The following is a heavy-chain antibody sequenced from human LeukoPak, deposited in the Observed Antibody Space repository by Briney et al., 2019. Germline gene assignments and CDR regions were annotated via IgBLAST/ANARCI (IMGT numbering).Heavy chain of an antibody. CDR1: GFTFSSYA. Sequence: SGRSLRLSCAASGFTFSSYAMHWVRQAPGKGLEWVAVISYDGSNKYYADSVKGRFTISRDNSKNTLYLQMNSLRAEDTAVYYCARGGSYAYSGDFDYWGQGTLVTVSS. CDR3: ARGGSYAYSGDFDY. J-gene: IGHJ4*02. CDR2: ISYDGSNK. V-gene: IGHV3-30-3*01. D-gene: IGHD1-26*01.